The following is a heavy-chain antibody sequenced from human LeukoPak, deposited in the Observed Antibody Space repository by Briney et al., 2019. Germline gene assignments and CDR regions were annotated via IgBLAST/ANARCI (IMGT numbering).Heavy chain of an antibody. J-gene: IGHJ5*02. V-gene: IGHV1-69*13. D-gene: IGHD2-15*01. CDR2: IIPIFGTA. CDR1: GGTFSIYA. Sequence: GASVKVSCKASGGTFSIYAISWVRQAPGQGLEWMGGIIPIFGTANYAQKFQGRVTITADESTSTAYMELSSLRSEDTAVYYCARGCSGGSCYSQSKDDWFDPWGQGTLVTVSS. CDR3: ARGCSGGSCYSQSKDDWFDP.